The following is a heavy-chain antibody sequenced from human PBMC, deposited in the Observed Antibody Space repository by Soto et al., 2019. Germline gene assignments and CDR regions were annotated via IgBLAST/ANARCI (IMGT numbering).Heavy chain of an antibody. D-gene: IGHD3-3*01. J-gene: IGHJ3*02. CDR2: ISGSGGST. CDR3: AKKHYDFWSGFHDAFDI. V-gene: IGHV3-23*01. Sequence: GGSLRLSCAASGFTFSSYAMSWVRQAPGKGLEWVSVISGSGGSTYYADSVKGRFTISRDNSKNTLYLQMNSLRAEDTAVYYCAKKHYDFWSGFHDAFDIWGQGTMVTVSS. CDR1: GFTFSSYA.